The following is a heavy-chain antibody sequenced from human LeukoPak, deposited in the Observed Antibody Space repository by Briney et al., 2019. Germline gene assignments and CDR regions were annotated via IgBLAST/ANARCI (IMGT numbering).Heavy chain of an antibody. CDR1: GFTFSSYW. V-gene: IGHV3-7*01. D-gene: IGHD5-24*01. Sequence: GGSLRLSCAASGFTFSSYWMSWVRQAPGKGLEWVANIKQDGSEKYYVDSVKGRFTISRDNAKNSLHLQMNSLRAEDTAVYYCARDSRGRGLQPLDYWGQGTLVTVSS. CDR3: ARDSRGRGLQPLDY. J-gene: IGHJ4*02. CDR2: IKQDGSEK.